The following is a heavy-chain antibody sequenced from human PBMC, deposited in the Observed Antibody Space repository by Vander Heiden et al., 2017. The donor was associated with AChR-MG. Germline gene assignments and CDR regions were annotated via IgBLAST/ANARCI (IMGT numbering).Heavy chain of an antibody. D-gene: IGHD3-10*01. V-gene: IGHV4-39*01. Sequence: YYWGWIRQHPGKGLEWIGSIYYSGRTYYTPSLKSRVTISVDTSKSQFSLKLSSVPAADTAVYYCAGGYGSGSYYYDYYFDYWGQGTLVTVSS. CDR3: AGGYGSGSYYYDYYFDY. J-gene: IGHJ4*02. CDR1: YY. CDR2: IYYSGRT.